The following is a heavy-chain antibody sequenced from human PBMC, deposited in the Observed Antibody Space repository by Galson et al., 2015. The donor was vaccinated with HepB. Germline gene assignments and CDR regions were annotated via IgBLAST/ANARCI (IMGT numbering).Heavy chain of an antibody. V-gene: IGHV1-46*04. CDR3: ARGPGAASAYQYYGLNV. CDR1: GYTFTNYF. D-gene: IGHD3-10*01. CDR2: INPSGGST. Sequence: SVKVSCKASGYTFTNYFIHRVRQAPGRGLEWMGKINPSGGSTTYAQKLQGRVTVTRDTSTSTVYMELRSLKSDDAAVYYCARGPGAASAYQYYGLNVWGQGATVTVSS. J-gene: IGHJ6*01.